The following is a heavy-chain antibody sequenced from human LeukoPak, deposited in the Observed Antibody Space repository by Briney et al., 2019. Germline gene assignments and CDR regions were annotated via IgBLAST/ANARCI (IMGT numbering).Heavy chain of an antibody. CDR3: AKPYDSSGYYYNY. CDR2: IRGSGGST. J-gene: IGHJ4*02. V-gene: IGHV3-23*01. CDR1: GFTFSSYA. Sequence: PGGSLRLSCAASGFTFSSYAMSWVRQAPGRGLEWVSAIRGSGGSTYYEYSVKGRFTISRDNSKNTLCLQMNRLRAEDTAVYYCAKPYDSSGYYYNYWGQGTLVTVSS. D-gene: IGHD3-22*01.